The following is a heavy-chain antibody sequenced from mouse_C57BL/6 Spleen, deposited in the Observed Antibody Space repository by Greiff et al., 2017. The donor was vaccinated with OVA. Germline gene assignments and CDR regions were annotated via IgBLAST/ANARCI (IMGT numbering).Heavy chain of an antibody. J-gene: IGHJ2*01. CDR3: AILPTVVGYFDY. Sequence: QVQLKESGAELVKPGASVKISCKASGYTFTGYYINWVKQRPGQGLEWIGKIGPGSGSTYYNEKFKGKATLTADKSASTAYMHLSSLTSEDYSVYYFAILPTVVGYFDYWGQGTTLTVSS. CDR1: GYTFTGYY. V-gene: IGHV1-77*01. CDR2: IGPGSGST. D-gene: IGHD1-1*01.